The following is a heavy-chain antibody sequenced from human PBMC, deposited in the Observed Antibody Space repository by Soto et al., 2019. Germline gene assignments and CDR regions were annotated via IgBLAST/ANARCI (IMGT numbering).Heavy chain of an antibody. CDR1: GGTFSNNT. J-gene: IGHJ6*02. CDR2: IFPILCIA. V-gene: IGHV1-69*02. D-gene: IGHD3-9*01. CDR3: ARGYYFDWLGDYYGMDV. Sequence: GAAGKGSWKASGGTFSNNTINWGRQAPGQGFEWMGRIFPILCIANYAKKLQGRVTITADKSTSTAYMELSSLRSEDTAVYYCARGYYFDWLGDYYGMDVWGHGTPVTVYS.